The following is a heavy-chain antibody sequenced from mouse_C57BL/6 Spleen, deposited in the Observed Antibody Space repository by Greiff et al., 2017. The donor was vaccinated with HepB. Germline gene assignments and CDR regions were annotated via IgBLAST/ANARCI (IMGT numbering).Heavy chain of an antibody. D-gene: IGHD2-5*01. CDR1: GYAFSSSW. CDR2: IYPGDGDT. Sequence: VQLQQSGPELVKPGASVKISCKASGYAFSSSWMNWVKQRPGKGLEWIGRIYPGDGDTNYNGKFKGKATLTADKSSSTDYMQLSSLTSEDSAVYVCARSDYSKYEGDYYAMDYWGQGTSVTVSS. J-gene: IGHJ4*01. CDR3: ARSDYSKYEGDYYAMDY. V-gene: IGHV1-82*01.